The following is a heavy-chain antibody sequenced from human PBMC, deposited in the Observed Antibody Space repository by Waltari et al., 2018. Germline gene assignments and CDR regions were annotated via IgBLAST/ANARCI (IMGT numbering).Heavy chain of an antibody. CDR1: GGSISSSSYY. J-gene: IGHJ5*02. D-gene: IGHD6-6*01. CDR2: IYYSGST. CDR3: ARDGGDSSSSGSGFDP. V-gene: IGHV4-39*07. Sequence: QLQLQESGPGLVKPSETLSLTCTVSGGSISSSSYYWGWIRQPPGKGLEWIGSIYYSGSTYYNPSLKSRVTISVDTSKNQFSLKLSSVTAADTAVYYCARDGGDSSSSGSGFDPWGQGTLVTVSS.